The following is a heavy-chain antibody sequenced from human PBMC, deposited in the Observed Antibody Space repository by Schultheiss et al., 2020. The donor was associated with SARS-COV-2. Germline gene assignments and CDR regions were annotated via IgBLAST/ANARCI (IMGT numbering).Heavy chain of an antibody. J-gene: IGHJ4*02. CDR2: IWYDGSNK. CDR1: GFTFSSYG. Sequence: GGSLRLSCAASGFTFSSYGMHWVRQAPGKGLEWVAVIWYDGSNKYYADSVKGRFTISRDNSKNTLYLQMNSLRAEDTAVYDCARDLVLFGVTRGGIDYWGQGTLVTVSS. CDR3: ARDLVLFGVTRGGIDY. D-gene: IGHD3-3*01. V-gene: IGHV3-33*01.